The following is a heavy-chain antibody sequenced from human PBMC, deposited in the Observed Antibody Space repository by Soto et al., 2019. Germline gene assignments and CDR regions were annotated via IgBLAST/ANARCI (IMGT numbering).Heavy chain of an antibody. CDR2: ISASGANT. CDR1: GFTFKHYG. CDR3: ARDQGGDDATFDY. J-gene: IGHJ4*02. D-gene: IGHD5-12*01. Sequence: GGSLRLSCAASGFTFKHYGMAWARQAPGKGLEWVSTISASGANTNYADSVKGRFTIARDNSNNMLYLQMDDLRADDTATYYCARDQGGDDATFDYWCQGPRVTVTS. V-gene: IGHV3-23*01.